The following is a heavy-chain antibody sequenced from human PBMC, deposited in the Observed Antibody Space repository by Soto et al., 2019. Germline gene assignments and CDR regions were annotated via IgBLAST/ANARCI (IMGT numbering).Heavy chain of an antibody. CDR3: ARVPGP. J-gene: IGHJ5*02. CDR1: GGSISSGGYY. V-gene: IGHV4-30-2*01. Sequence: QLQLQESGSGLVTPSQTLSLTCAVSGGSISSGGYYWSWIRQPPGKGLEWIGYIYHSGSIYYNPSHKRRVTITVDRSTNQFALKLSSVTAADTAVYYCARVPGPWGQGTLGTVSS. CDR2: IYHSGSI.